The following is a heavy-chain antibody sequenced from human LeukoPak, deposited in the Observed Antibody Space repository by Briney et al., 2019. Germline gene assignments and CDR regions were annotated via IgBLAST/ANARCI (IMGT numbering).Heavy chain of an antibody. D-gene: IGHD3-22*01. CDR1: GGSISSNNW. Sequence: SGTLSLTCAVSGGSISSNNWWSWVRQPPGKGLEWIGEIYHSGSTYYNPSLKSRVTISVDTSKNQFSLKLSSVTAADTAVYYCARRRYYDSTGKRPFDAFDIWGQGTMVTVSS. CDR3: ARRRYYDSTGKRPFDAFDI. CDR2: IYHSGST. V-gene: IGHV4-4*02. J-gene: IGHJ3*02.